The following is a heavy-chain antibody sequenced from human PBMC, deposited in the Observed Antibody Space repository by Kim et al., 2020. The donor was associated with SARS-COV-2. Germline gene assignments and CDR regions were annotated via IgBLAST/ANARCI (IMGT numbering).Heavy chain of an antibody. Sequence: YADSVKGRFTISRDNAKNSLYLQMNSLRDEDTAVYYCVSSLYGSGSYWVYWGQGTLVTVSS. J-gene: IGHJ4*02. V-gene: IGHV3-48*02. CDR3: VSSLYGSGSYWVY. D-gene: IGHD3-10*01.